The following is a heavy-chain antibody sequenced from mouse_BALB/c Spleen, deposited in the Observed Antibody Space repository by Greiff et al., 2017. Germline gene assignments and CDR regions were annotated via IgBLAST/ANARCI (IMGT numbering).Heavy chain of an antibody. Sequence: EVQLVESGGGLVKPGGSLKLSCAASGFTFSSYAMSWVRQSPEKRLEWVAEISSGGSYTYYPDTVTGRFTISRDNAKNTLYLEMSSLRSEDTAMYYCARDGVTTARAWFAYWGQGTLVTVSA. V-gene: IGHV5-9-4*01. CDR1: GFTFSSYA. CDR2: ISSGGSYT. J-gene: IGHJ3*01. D-gene: IGHD1-2*01. CDR3: ARDGVTTARAWFAY.